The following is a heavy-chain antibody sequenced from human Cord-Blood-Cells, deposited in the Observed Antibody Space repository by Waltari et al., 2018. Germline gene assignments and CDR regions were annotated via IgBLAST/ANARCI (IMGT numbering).Heavy chain of an antibody. D-gene: IGHD3-3*01. Sequence: QVQLQESGPGLVKPSETLSLTCTVSGGSISSYYWSWIRQPPGKGLEWIGYIYYSGSTNYNPSLKSRVTISVDTSKNQFSLKLSSVTAADTAVYYCARERSDFGPYYYMDVWGKGTTVTVSS. J-gene: IGHJ6*03. CDR2: IYYSGST. V-gene: IGHV4-59*01. CDR3: ARERSDFGPYYYMDV. CDR1: GGSISSYY.